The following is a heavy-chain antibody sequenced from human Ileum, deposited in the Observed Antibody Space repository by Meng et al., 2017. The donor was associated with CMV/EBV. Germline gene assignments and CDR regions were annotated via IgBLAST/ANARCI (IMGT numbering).Heavy chain of an antibody. V-gene: IGHV3-23*01. Sequence: CAASGFTFNVDAMNWVRQGPGKGVEWVSGIYVKGAGTFYADSVKDRFIISRDDSENRLYLHMNNLRAEDTAVYYCARKVGGGYFFDYWGQGTLVTVSS. J-gene: IGHJ4*02. D-gene: IGHD1-26*01. CDR2: IYVKGAGT. CDR3: ARKVGGGYFFDY. CDR1: GFTFNVDA.